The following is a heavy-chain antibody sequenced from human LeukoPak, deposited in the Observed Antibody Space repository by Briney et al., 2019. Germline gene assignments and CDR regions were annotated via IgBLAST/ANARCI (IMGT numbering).Heavy chain of an antibody. CDR3: ARGFADGRRWLQFPNWFDP. J-gene: IGHJ5*02. Sequence: GGSLRLSCAASGFTFSSYAMHWVRQAPGKGLEWVAVISYDGSNKYYADSVKGRFTISRDNSKNTLYLQMNSLRAEDTAVYYCARGFADGRRWLQFPNWFDPWGQGTLVTVSS. CDR1: GFTFSSYA. CDR2: ISYDGSNK. V-gene: IGHV3-30-3*01. D-gene: IGHD5-24*01.